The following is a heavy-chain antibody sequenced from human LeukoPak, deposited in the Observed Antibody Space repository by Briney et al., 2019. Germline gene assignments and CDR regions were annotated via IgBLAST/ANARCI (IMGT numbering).Heavy chain of an antibody. CDR2: LSGSDGTT. J-gene: IGHJ4*02. CDR1: GFTFSNAW. Sequence: GGSLRLSCAASGFTFSNAWMSWVRQAPGKGLEWVSTLSGSDGTTYYAGSVKGRFTVSRDNTKNTFYLQMNSLRAEDTAVYYCAKGSRLSDYWGQGTLVTVSS. V-gene: IGHV3-23*01. CDR3: AKGSRLSDY. D-gene: IGHD2-2*01.